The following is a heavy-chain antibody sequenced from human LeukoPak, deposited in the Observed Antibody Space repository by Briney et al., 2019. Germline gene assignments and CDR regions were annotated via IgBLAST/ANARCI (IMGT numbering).Heavy chain of an antibody. V-gene: IGHV3-30*03. CDR2: TSYDGSDK. J-gene: IGHJ6*03. CDR1: GFTFSRYG. D-gene: IGHD4-17*01. CDR3: ARDATVTHYYFYYMDV. Sequence: GGSLRLSCAASGFTFSRYGMHWVRQAPGKGLEWVTFTSYDGSDKYYADSVKGRVTISRDNSKNTLYLQMNSLTGEDTAVYYCARDATVTHYYFYYMDVWGKGTTVTVSS.